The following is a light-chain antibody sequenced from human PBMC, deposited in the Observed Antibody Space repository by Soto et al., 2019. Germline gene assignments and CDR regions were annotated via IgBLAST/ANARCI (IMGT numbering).Light chain of an antibody. CDR2: EVT. J-gene: IGLJ1*01. CDR3: SSYTGGSPSYV. CDR1: SSDVGGYDY. V-gene: IGLV2-8*01. Sequence: QSALTQPPSASGSPGQSVTISCTGTSSDVGGYDYVSWYQQHPGKAPKLMIYEVTIRPSGVSDRFSGSKSGNTASLTVSGLQAEDEADYYCSSYTGGSPSYVFGTGTKVTVL.